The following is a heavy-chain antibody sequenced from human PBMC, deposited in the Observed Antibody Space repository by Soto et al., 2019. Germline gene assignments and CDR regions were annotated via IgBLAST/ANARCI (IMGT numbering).Heavy chain of an antibody. D-gene: IGHD2-8*01. Sequence: QVQLQESGPGLVKPSETLSLTCTVSGGSISSYYWSWIRQPPGKGLEWIGYIYYSGSTNYNPSLKSRVTLPVATSKNQCSLKLSSVTAADTAVYYCAGDIMGTNYYYYGMDVWGQGTTVTVSS. CDR1: GGSISSYY. V-gene: IGHV4-59*01. CDR3: AGDIMGTNYYYYGMDV. J-gene: IGHJ6*02. CDR2: IYYSGST.